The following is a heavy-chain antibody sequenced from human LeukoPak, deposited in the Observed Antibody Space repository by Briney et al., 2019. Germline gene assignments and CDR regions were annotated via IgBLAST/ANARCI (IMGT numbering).Heavy chain of an antibody. Sequence: ASVKVSCKASGYTFTGYYMHWVRQAPGQGLEWMGWINPNSGGTNYAQKFQGRVTMTRDTSISTAYMELSRLRSDDTAVYYCARASRGSAMVENDYWGQGTLVTVSP. CDR1: GYTFTGYY. CDR3: ARASRGSAMVENDY. V-gene: IGHV1-2*02. CDR2: INPNSGGT. J-gene: IGHJ4*02. D-gene: IGHD5-18*01.